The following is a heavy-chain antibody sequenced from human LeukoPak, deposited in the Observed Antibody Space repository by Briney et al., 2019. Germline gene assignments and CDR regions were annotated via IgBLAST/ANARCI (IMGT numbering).Heavy chain of an antibody. V-gene: IGHV3-21*01. CDR1: GFTFSSYS. J-gene: IGHJ6*02. CDR2: ISSSSSYI. Sequence: GGSLRLSCAASGFTFSSYSMNWVRQAPGKGLEWVSSISSSSSYIYYADSVKRRFTISRDNAKNSLYLQMNSLRAEDTAVYYCARGQAASPDPYGMDVWGQGTTVTVSS. CDR3: ARGQAASPDPYGMDV. D-gene: IGHD6-13*01.